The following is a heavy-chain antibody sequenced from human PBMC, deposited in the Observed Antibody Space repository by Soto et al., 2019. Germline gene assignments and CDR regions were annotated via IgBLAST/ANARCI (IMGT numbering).Heavy chain of an antibody. CDR3: ARTRRYYYDGSGYYLGWFDP. V-gene: IGHV2-26*01. J-gene: IGHJ5*02. CDR1: GFSLSNARMC. CDR2: IFSNDEK. Sequence: SGPTLVNPTETLTLTCTVSGFSLSNARMCVSWIRQPPGKALEWLTHIFSNDEKSYSTSLKSRLTISKDTSKSQVVLTMTNMDPVDTATYYCARTRRYYYDGSGYYLGWFDPWGQGTLVTVSS. D-gene: IGHD3-22*01.